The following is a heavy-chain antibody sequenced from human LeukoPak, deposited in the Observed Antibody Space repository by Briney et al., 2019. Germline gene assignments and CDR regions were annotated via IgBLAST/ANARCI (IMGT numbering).Heavy chain of an antibody. CDR3: ARDGGYFDWIFDY. J-gene: IGHJ4*02. CDR1: GFTFSSYS. CDR2: ISSSSSYI. V-gene: IGHV3-21*01. D-gene: IGHD3-9*01. Sequence: PGGSLRLSCAASGFTFSSYSMNWVRQAPGKGLEWVSSISSSSSYIYYADSVKGRFTISRDNAKNSLYLQMNSLRAEDTAVYYCARDGGYFDWIFDYWGQGTLVTVSS.